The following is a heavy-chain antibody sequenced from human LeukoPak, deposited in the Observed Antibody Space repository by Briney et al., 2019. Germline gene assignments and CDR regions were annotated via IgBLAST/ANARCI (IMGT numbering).Heavy chain of an antibody. CDR2: ISGSGGST. CDR1: GFTFSSYA. D-gene: IGHD5-12*01. CDR3: ARWGRVTSIGFDY. V-gene: IGHV3-23*01. J-gene: IGHJ4*02. Sequence: GGSLRLSCAASGFTFSSYAMSWVRQAPGKGLEWVSAISGSGGSTYYADSVKGRFTISRDNSKNTLYLQMNSLRAEDTAVYYCARWGRVTSIGFDYWGQGTLVTVSS.